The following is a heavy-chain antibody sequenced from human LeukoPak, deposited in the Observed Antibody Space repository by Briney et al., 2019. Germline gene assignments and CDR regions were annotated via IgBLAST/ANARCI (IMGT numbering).Heavy chain of an antibody. Sequence: GGSLRLSCAASGFTLSSYDMRWVRQTTGKGLEWVSAIGNADDTFYPDSVKGRFTISRDDAKNSLYLQMNNLRVGDTAVYYCARSGYYHYYGLDVWGQGTTVTVSS. CDR2: IGNADDT. CDR3: ARSGYYHYYGLDV. J-gene: IGHJ6*02. V-gene: IGHV3-13*04. CDR1: GFTLSSYD.